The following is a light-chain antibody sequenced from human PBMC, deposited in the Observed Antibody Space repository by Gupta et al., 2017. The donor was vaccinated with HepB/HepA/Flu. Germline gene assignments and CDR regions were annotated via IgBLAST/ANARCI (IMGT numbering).Light chain of an antibody. J-gene: IGKJ4*01. CDR2: WVS. Sequence: DIVTTQSPDSLAVSLGERATINCKSSQSVLYSSNNKNYLAWYQQKPGQPPKLLIYWVSTRESGVPDRFSGSGSGTDFTLTISSLQAEDVAVYYCQQYYSTPLTFGGGTKVEIK. CDR3: QQYYSTPLT. CDR1: QSVLYSSNNKNY. V-gene: IGKV4-1*01.